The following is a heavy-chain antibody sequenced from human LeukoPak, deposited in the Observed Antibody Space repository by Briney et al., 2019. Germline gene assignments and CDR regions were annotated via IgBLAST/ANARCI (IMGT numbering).Heavy chain of an antibody. CDR2: MNPNSGNT. CDR3: ARVAAISFDY. CDR1: GYTFTSYD. J-gene: IGHJ4*02. Sequence: SVKVSCKASGYTFTSYDINWLRQATAQGLEWMGWMNPNSGNTGYAQKFQGRVTITRNTSISTAYMELSRLRSDDTAVYYCARVAAISFDYWGQGTLVTVSS. V-gene: IGHV1-8*03. D-gene: IGHD2-2*01.